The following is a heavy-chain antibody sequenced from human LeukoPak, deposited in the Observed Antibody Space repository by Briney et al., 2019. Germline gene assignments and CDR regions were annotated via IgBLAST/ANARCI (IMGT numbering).Heavy chain of an antibody. CDR3: ARDGGFGEKFPNNWFDP. D-gene: IGHD3-10*01. CDR2: ISYDGSNK. J-gene: IGHJ5*02. V-gene: IGHV3-30-3*01. Sequence: GGSLRLSCAASGFTFSSYAMSWVRQAPGKGLEWVAVISYDGSNKYYADSVKGRFTISRDNSKNAVYVQMNSLRPEDTAMYYCARDGGFGEKFPNNWFDPWGQGTLVTVSS. CDR1: GFTFSSYA.